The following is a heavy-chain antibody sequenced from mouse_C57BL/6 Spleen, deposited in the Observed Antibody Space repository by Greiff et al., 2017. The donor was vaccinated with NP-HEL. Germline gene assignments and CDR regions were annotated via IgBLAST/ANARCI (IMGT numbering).Heavy chain of an antibody. V-gene: IGHV1-69*01. CDR3: ARRTAQSYYFDY. CDR1: GYTFTSYW. Sequence: QVQLQQPGAELVMPGASVKLSCKASGYTFTSYWMHWVKQRPGQGLEWIGEIDPSDSYTNYNQKFKGKATLTVDTSSSTAYMQLSSLTSEDSAVYYCARRTAQSYYFDYWGQGTTLTVSS. CDR2: IDPSDSYT. J-gene: IGHJ2*01. D-gene: IGHD3-2*02.